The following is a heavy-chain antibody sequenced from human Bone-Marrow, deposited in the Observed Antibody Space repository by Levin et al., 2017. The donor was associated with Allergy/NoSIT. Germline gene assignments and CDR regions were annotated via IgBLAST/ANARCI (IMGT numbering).Heavy chain of an antibody. Sequence: LSLTCAASGFTFSSYAMTWVRQAPGKGLECVSGISGSGGTTYYADSVKGRFTISRDNSKNTLYLQTNGLRAEDTAVYYCAKGRCRGNCYPSSDDAFDIWGQGTMVTVSS. CDR3: AKGRCRGNCYPSSDDAFDI. CDR1: GFTFSSYA. D-gene: IGHD2-21*02. V-gene: IGHV3-23*01. J-gene: IGHJ3*02. CDR2: ISGSGGTT.